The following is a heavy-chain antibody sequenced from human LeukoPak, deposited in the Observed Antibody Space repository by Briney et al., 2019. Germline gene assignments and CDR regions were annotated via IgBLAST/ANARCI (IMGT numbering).Heavy chain of an antibody. Sequence: GSLRLSCVASGFTFTNYGMHWVGQAPGEGLEWVAIIWYDGSNEYYADSVKGRFTISRDTSKNTLYLQMNSLRAEHTAVYYCARAYYYDVSVTPDYWGQGTLVTVSS. CDR1: GFTFTNYG. J-gene: IGHJ4*02. CDR2: IWYDGSNE. CDR3: ARAYYYDVSVTPDY. D-gene: IGHD3-22*01. V-gene: IGHV3-33*01.